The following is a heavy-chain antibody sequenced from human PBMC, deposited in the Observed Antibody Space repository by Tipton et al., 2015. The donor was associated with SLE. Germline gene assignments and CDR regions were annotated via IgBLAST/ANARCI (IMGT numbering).Heavy chain of an antibody. CDR1: GGSFSGYY. V-gene: IGHV4-34*01. Sequence: TLSLTCAVYGGSFSGYYWSWIRQSPGKGLEWIGEINHSGSTNYNPSLKSRVTISVDTSKNQFSLELSSVTAADTAVYYCARGGYYFDSSGQFDYWGQETLVTVSS. D-gene: IGHD3-22*01. CDR2: INHSGST. J-gene: IGHJ4*02. CDR3: ARGGYYFDSSGQFDY.